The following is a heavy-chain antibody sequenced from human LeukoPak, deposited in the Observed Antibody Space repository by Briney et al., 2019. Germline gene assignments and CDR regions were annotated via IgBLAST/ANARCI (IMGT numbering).Heavy chain of an antibody. CDR1: GYTFTSYY. CDR3: ARGVDYDILTGYYSSAFDI. Sequence: ASVKISCKASGYTFTSYYMHWVRQAPGQGLEWMGIINPSGGSTSYAQKFQGRVTMTRDTSTSTVYMELSRLRSDDTAVYYCARGVDYDILTGYYSSAFDIWGQGTMVTVSS. CDR2: INPSGGST. V-gene: IGHV1-46*01. D-gene: IGHD3-9*01. J-gene: IGHJ3*02.